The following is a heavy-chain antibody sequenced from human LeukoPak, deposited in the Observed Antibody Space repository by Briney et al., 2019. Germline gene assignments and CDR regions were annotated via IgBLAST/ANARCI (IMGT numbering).Heavy chain of an antibody. CDR2: ISSSSSYI. CDR3: ARDNQVDTAMVTFNWFDP. Sequence: PGGSLRLSCAASGFTFSSYSMNWVRQAPGEGLEWVSSISSSSSYIYYADSVKGRFTISRDNAKNSLYLQMNSLRAEDTAVYYCARDNQVDTAMVTFNWFDPWGQGTLVTVSS. D-gene: IGHD5-18*01. V-gene: IGHV3-21*01. J-gene: IGHJ5*02. CDR1: GFTFSSYS.